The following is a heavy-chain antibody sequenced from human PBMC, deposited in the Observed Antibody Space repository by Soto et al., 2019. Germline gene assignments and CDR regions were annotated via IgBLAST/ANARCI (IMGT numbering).Heavy chain of an antibody. V-gene: IGHV3-64D*06. Sequence: VGSLRLSCSASGFTFSNYAMHWVRQAPGKGLECVSVITSNGGSTYYADSVTGRFAISRDNSKNTLFLQVSSLRVEDTAVYYCVKDRGSSWYDIYYFGMDVWGQGTTVTVSS. CDR3: VKDRGSSWYDIYYFGMDV. CDR2: ITSNGGST. CDR1: GFTFSNYA. J-gene: IGHJ6*02. D-gene: IGHD6-13*01.